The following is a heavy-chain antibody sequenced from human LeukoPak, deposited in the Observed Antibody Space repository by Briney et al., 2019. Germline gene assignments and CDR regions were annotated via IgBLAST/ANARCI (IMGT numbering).Heavy chain of an antibody. Sequence: PGGSLRLSCAASGFTFSDYYMSWIRQAPGKGLEWASYISSSGSTIYYADSVKGRFTISRDNAKNSLYLQMNSLRAEDTAAYYCARRGYYGSGSYSPWGQGTLVTVSS. J-gene: IGHJ4*02. V-gene: IGHV3-11*01. CDR2: ISSSGSTI. CDR3: ARRGYYGSGSYSP. CDR1: GFTFSDYY. D-gene: IGHD3-10*01.